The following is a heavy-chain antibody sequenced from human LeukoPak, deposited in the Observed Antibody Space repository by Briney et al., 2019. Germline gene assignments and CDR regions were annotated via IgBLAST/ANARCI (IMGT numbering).Heavy chain of an antibody. D-gene: IGHD5-24*01. CDR3: ASREAWLQFGRPFDF. CDR1: GFPFSSYG. CDR2: IWYDGRNK. V-gene: IGHV3-33*01. J-gene: IGHJ4*01. Sequence: GGPLRLSCGASGFPFSSYGKPWLRQAPGKGWEWVAVIWYDGRNKYYADSEKGRFTISRDNSKNTLNLQVNSLRAEDTAAYYCASREAWLQFGRPFDFWGQGTLVTVSS.